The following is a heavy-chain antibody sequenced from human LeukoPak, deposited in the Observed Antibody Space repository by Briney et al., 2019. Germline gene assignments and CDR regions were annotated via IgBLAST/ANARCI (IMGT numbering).Heavy chain of an antibody. D-gene: IGHD6-13*01. J-gene: IGHJ4*02. CDR1: GFTFSTYA. V-gene: IGHV3-21*01. CDR3: AIRSSSWDGYYFDY. Sequence: AGGSLRLSCAASGFTFSTYAMSWVRQAPGKGLEWVSSISSSGDYIEYADSVKGRFTISRDKPKKSLSLQMNSLRAEDTAVYYCAIRSSSWDGYYFDYWGQGTLVTVSS. CDR2: ISSSGDYI.